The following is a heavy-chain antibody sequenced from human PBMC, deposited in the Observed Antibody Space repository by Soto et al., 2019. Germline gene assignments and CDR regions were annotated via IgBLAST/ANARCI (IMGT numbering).Heavy chain of an antibody. V-gene: IGHV4-34*01. CDR2: INHSGST. CDR3: ASARWDY. Sequence: SETLSLTCAVSGGSFNANYWSWIRQPPGRGLEWVGEINHSGSTNYNPSLKSRVTISIDTSKNQFSLKLSSVTAADTAVYYCASARWDYWGQGTQVTVSS. CDR1: GGSFNANY. J-gene: IGHJ4*02.